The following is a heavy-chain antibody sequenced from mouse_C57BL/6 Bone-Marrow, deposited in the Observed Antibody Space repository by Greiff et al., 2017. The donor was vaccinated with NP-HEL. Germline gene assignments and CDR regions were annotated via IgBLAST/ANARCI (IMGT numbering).Heavy chain of an antibody. CDR3: ARDDYEGYYAMDY. D-gene: IGHD2-4*01. J-gene: IGHJ4*01. V-gene: IGHV1-54*01. Sequence: VQLQQSGAELVRPGTSVKVSCKASGYAFTNYLIEWVKQRPGQGLEWIGVINPGSGGTNYNEKFKGKATLTADKSSSTAYMQLSSLTSEDSAVYFCARDDYEGYYAMDYWGQGTSVTVSS. CDR1: GYAFTNYL. CDR2: INPGSGGT.